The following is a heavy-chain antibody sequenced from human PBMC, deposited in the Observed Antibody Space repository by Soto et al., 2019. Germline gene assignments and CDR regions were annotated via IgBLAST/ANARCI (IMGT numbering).Heavy chain of an antibody. CDR1: GFTFSSYA. J-gene: IGHJ4*02. V-gene: IGHV3-23*01. CDR3: AKKRAVAGYGDFDD. CDR2: ITGGGTST. D-gene: IGHD6-19*01. Sequence: EVQLLESGGGLVQPGGSLRLSCAASGFTFSSYAINWVRQAPGQGLEWVSGITGGGTSTNHADSVKGRFTISRDNSKNTVYLQMNSLRAADTAVYYCAKKRAVAGYGDFDDLGQGSLVTIS.